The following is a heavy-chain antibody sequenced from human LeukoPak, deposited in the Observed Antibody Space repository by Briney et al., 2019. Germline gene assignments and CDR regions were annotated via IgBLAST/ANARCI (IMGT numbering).Heavy chain of an antibody. J-gene: IGHJ5*02. CDR2: ISTYNGDT. CDR1: GNPFTNYC. V-gene: IGHV1-18*04. Sequence: ASVKVSCKASGNPFTNYCINWVRQAPGQGLEWMGWISTYNGDTNYAQNLQGRVTMTTDTSTDTASMELRCLRSHDPAVYYCARDDLSSRNPNNWFDPWGQGTLVTVSS. CDR3: ARDDLSSRNPNNWFDP.